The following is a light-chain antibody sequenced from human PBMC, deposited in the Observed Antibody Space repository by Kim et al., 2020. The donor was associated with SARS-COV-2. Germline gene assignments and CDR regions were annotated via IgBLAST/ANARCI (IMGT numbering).Light chain of an antibody. V-gene: IGLV6-57*04. CDR3: QSHDHNTQV. Sequence: NFMLAQPHSVSESPGKTVTISCTRSSGNIADNYVQWYQQRPGSAPTTVIFEDDQRPSGVPDRFSGSFDSSSNSASLTISGLKIEDEADYYCQSHDHNTQVFGGGTQLTVL. J-gene: IGLJ3*02. CDR1: SGNIADNY. CDR2: EDD.